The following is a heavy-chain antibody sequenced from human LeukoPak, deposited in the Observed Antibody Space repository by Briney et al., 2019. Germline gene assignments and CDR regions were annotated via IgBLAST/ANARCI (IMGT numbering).Heavy chain of an antibody. D-gene: IGHD2-2*01. Sequence: SETLSLTCTVSGGSISSSSYYWGWIRQPPGKGLEWIGSIYYSGSTYYNPSLKSRVTISVDTSKNQFSLKLSSVTAADTAVYYCARHIGYCSSTSCYRGRNYYMDVWGKGTTVTISS. CDR3: ARHIGYCSSTSCYRGRNYYMDV. J-gene: IGHJ6*03. V-gene: IGHV4-39*01. CDR1: GGSISSSSYY. CDR2: IYYSGST.